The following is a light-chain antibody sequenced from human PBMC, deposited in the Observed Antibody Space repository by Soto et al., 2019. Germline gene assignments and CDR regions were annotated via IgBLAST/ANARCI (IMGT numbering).Light chain of an antibody. CDR2: EVS. CDR1: SSDVGNYNL. J-gene: IGLJ1*01. CDR3: CSYAGSNYV. Sequence: QSVLTQPAAVSGSPGQSIXLSCTGTSSDVGNYNLVSWYQHHPGKAPKLMIYEVSKRPSGVSNRFSGSKSGDTASLTISELQAEDEADYYCCSYAGSNYVFGTGTKVTVL. V-gene: IGLV2-23*02.